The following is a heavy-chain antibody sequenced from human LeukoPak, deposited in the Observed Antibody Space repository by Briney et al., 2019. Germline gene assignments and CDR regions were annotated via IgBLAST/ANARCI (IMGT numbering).Heavy chain of an antibody. J-gene: IGHJ5*02. CDR2: IYYSGST. D-gene: IGHD3-9*01. V-gene: IGHV4-39*01. Sequence: PSETLSLTCTVSGGSISSSSYYWGWIRQPPGKGLEWIGSIYYSGSTYYNPSLKSRVTISVDTSKNQFSLKLSSVTAADTAVYYCARTPQALRYFDWATGNWFDPWGQGTLVTVSS. CDR3: ARTPQALRYFDWATGNWFDP. CDR1: GGSISSSSYY.